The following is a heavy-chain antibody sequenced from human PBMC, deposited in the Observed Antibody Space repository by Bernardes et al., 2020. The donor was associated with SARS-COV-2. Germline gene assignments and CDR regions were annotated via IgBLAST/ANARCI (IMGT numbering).Heavy chain of an antibody. CDR1: GYTFTSYG. CDR2: ISADSVNT. CDR3: ATVVGYTYGGGWFDP. D-gene: IGHD5-18*01. V-gene: IGHV1-18*01. J-gene: IGHJ5*02. Sequence: SVHVSCNASGYTFTSYGISWVRHAPVQGLEWMGWISADSVNTDYAEKFQGRVTMTTDTSTSTAYMELRRLRSDDTAVYYCATVVGYTYGGGWFDPWGQGTLVIVSS.